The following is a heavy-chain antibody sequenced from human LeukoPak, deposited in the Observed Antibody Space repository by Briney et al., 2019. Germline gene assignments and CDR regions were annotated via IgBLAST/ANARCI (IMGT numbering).Heavy chain of an antibody. J-gene: IGHJ4*02. V-gene: IGHV1-18*04. CDR1: GYTFTSYS. CDR3: ARHSGSGWQALGY. D-gene: IGHD6-19*01. CDR2: ISAYNGNT. Sequence: ASVKVSCKASGYTFTSYSISWVRQAPGQGLEWMGWISAYNGNTNYAQKFQDRVTMTTDTSTTTAYMELRSLESDDTAVYYCARHSGSGWQALGYWGQGTLVTVSS.